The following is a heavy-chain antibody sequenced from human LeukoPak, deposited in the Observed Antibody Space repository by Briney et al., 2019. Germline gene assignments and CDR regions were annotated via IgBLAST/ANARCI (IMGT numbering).Heavy chain of an antibody. V-gene: IGHV1-69*06. CDR3: ARDRWGGAYYDFSWFDP. Sequence: SVKVSCKASGGTFSSYAISWVRQAPGQGLEWMGGIIPIFGTANYAQKFQGRVTITADKSTSTAYMELSSLRSEDTAVYYCARDRWGGAYYDFSWFDPWGQGTLVTVSS. J-gene: IGHJ5*02. CDR1: GGTFSSYA. D-gene: IGHD3-3*01. CDR2: IIPIFGTA.